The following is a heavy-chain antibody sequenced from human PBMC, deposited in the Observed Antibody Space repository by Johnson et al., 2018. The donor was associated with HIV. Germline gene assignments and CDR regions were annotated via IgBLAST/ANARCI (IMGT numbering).Heavy chain of an antibody. Sequence: QVQLVESGGGVVQPGGSLRLSCAASGFTFSSYGMHWVRQAPGKGLEWVAFIRYDGSNKYYADSVKGRFTISRDNSKNTLYLQMNSLRAEDTAGYYCARATTPHDAFDIWGQGTMVTVSS. J-gene: IGHJ3*02. CDR3: ARATTPHDAFDI. CDR1: GFTFSSYG. CDR2: IRYDGSNK. V-gene: IGHV3-30*02. D-gene: IGHD1-1*01.